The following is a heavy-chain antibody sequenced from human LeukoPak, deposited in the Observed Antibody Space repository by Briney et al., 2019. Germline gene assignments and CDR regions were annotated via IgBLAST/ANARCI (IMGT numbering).Heavy chain of an antibody. D-gene: IGHD6-19*01. V-gene: IGHV1-24*01. Sequence: ASVKVSCKVSGYTLTELSMHWVRQAPGKGLEWMGGFDPEDGETIYAQKFQGRVTMTEDTSTDTAYMELSSLRSEDTAVYYCATGDLNPGWSSGLYYFDYWGQGTLVTASS. CDR3: ATGDLNPGWSSGLYYFDY. CDR2: FDPEDGET. J-gene: IGHJ4*02. CDR1: GYTLTELS.